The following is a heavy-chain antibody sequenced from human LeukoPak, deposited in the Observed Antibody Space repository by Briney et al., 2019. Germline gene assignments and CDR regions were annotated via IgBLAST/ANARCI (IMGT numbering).Heavy chain of an antibody. CDR3: ARAVYYYDSSGYYEKPLFDY. Sequence: GGSLRLSCAASGFTFSSYAMSWVRQAPGKGLEWVSAISGSGGSTYYADSVKGRFTISRDNSKNTLYLQMNSLRAEDTAVYYCARAVYYYDSSGYYEKPLFDYWGQGTLVTVSS. CDR2: ISGSGGST. V-gene: IGHV3-23*01. D-gene: IGHD3-22*01. J-gene: IGHJ4*02. CDR1: GFTFSSYA.